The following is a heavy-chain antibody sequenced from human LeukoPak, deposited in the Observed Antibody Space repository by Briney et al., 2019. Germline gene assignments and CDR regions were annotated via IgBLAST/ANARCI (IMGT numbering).Heavy chain of an antibody. CDR3: ARGRVSSSSWSSTYYYYFYMDV. J-gene: IGHJ6*03. Sequence: PSETLSLICSVAGDSISIHYWSWIRQPPGKGLEWIGYIDHTGSTNYNPSLNSRVTISRDTSKNHFSLELSSVTAADTAVYFCARGRVSSSSWSSTYYYYFYMDVWGKGTTVTVSS. CDR2: IDHTGST. CDR1: GDSISIHY. D-gene: IGHD6-13*01. V-gene: IGHV4-59*11.